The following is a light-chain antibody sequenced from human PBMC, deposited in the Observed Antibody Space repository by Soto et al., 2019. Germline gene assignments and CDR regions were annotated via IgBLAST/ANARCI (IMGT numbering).Light chain of an antibody. Sequence: QSALTQPASVXXXXXXXXXXXCTGTNSDVGGYTYVSWYQQHPGKAPKLMIYDVSNRPSGVSNRFSGSKSGNTASLTISGLQADDEADYYCSSYTSSSTPYVFGTGTKLTVL. CDR3: SSYTSSSTPYV. CDR2: DVS. V-gene: IGLV2-14*03. J-gene: IGLJ1*01. CDR1: NSDVGGYTY.